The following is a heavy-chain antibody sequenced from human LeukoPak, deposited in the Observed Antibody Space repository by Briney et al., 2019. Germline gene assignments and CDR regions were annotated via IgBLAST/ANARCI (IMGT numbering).Heavy chain of an antibody. J-gene: IGHJ4*02. CDR2: IYHTGTT. V-gene: IGHV4-30-4*01. D-gene: IGHD1-26*01. CDR3: ASVSVWELATHTGGSFDY. Sequence: PSETLSLTCTVSGGLISRIEYYWGWVRQSPVKGLEWLGHIYHTGTTLYSPHLNNRLTVSVDSSKNQFSLTLNSVTAADTVVYYCASVSVWELATHTGGSFDYWGRGILVTVSS. CDR1: GGLISRIEYY.